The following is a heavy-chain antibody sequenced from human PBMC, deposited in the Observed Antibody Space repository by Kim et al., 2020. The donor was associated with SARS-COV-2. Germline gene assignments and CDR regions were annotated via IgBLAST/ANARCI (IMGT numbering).Heavy chain of an antibody. CDR1: GYTFTSYS. J-gene: IGHJ4*02. Sequence: ASVKVSCKASGYTFTSYSMHWVRQVPGQGLEWVGWVNGGNGNTKYSPKFQDRVTMTRDTFATTASMEWWGLRSEDTAMYYWARSAVWDTWEHYCDLWGQG. CDR2: VNGGNGNT. CDR3: ARSAVWDTWEHYCDL. D-gene: IGHD1-26*01. V-gene: IGHV1-3*01.